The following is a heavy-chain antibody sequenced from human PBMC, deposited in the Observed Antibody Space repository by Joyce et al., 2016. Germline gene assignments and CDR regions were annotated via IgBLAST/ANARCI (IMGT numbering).Heavy chain of an antibody. CDR3: VRGISARPGGPNWFDP. CDR1: GFSFSGYW. Sequence: EVQLVESGGGLVQPGGSLRLSCAASGFSFSGYWIHWVSQAPGKGQGWVSRINTDGRRPRWADAGKGRFTISRDNAKNTLYLQMNSLRAEDTAVYYCVRGISARPGGPNWFDPWGQGTLVTVSS. J-gene: IGHJ5*02. V-gene: IGHV3-74*01. D-gene: IGHD6-6*01. CDR2: INTDGRRP.